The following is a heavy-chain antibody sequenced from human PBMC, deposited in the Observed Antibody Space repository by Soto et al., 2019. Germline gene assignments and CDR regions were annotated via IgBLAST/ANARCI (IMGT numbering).Heavy chain of an antibody. CDR3: ARVRSDFSHYYMDV. CDR1: GFTFSSYG. V-gene: IGHV3-33*01. Sequence: PGGSLRLSCAASGFTFSSYGMHWVRQAPGKGLEWVAVIWYDGSNKYYADYVKGRFTISRDNSKNTLYQQMNSLRAEDTAVYYCARVRSDFSHYYMDVWGKGTTVTVSS. J-gene: IGHJ6*03. D-gene: IGHD3-3*01. CDR2: IWYDGSNK.